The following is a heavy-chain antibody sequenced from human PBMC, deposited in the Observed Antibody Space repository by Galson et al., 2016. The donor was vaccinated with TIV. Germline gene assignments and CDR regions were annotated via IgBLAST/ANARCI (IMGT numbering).Heavy chain of an antibody. V-gene: IGHV1-2*06. CDR1: GYTFIDYY. CDR2: INPKTGGT. J-gene: IGHJ2*01. Sequence: SVKVSCKASGYTFIDYYIHWVRQAPGQGLEWMGRINPKTGGTNYAQKFQDRVTLTTDTSTKAAYMALSSLTSDDTAVYYCARSGDTYGLIGLPSSYWYFDLWGRGTLVIVSS. CDR3: ARSGDTYGLIGLPSSYWYFDL. D-gene: IGHD5-18*01.